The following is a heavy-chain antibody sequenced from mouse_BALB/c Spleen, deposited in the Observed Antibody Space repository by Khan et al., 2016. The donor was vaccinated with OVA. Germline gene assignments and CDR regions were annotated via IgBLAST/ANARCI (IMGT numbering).Heavy chain of an antibody. J-gene: IGHJ2*01. CDR3: TRGPSYFGFGFFGY. CDR1: GFTFSSFV. D-gene: IGHD1-1*01. V-gene: IGHV5-6-5*01. Sequence: EVELVESGGGLVKPGESLKLSCAASGFTFSSFVMSWVRQTPEKRLEWVASISSGNNTYYADSLKGRFTISRDDARNILYLQMSSLRSEDTAMYYCTRGPSYFGFGFFGYWGQGTTLTVSS. CDR2: ISSGNNT.